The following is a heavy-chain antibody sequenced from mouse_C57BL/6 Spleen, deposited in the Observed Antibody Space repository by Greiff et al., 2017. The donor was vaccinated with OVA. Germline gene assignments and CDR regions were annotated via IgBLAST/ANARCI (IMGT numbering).Heavy chain of an antibody. V-gene: IGHV2-2*01. J-gene: IGHJ4*01. CDR3: TRPSPYTIVGAYAMDY. Sequence: VQLQESGPGLVQPSQSLSITCTVSGFSLTSYGVHWVRQSPGKGLEWLGLIWSGGSTDYNAAFISRLSSSNDNSKGQVFIKMNSLQADDTAIDYGTRPSPYTIVGAYAMDYWGQGTSVTVSS. CDR1: GFSLTSYG. CDR2: IWSGGST. D-gene: IGHD1-1*02.